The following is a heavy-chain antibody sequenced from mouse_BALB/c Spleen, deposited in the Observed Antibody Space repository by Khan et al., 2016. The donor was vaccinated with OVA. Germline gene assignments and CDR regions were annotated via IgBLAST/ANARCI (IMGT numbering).Heavy chain of an antibody. CDR1: GYSFTTYY. J-gene: IGHJ3*01. V-gene: IGHV1S135*01. CDR2: IDPFSGDT. Sequence: QLQQSGPELMKPGASVKISCKASGYSFTTYYIHWVLQSHGKSLDWIGYIDPFSGDTTYNQKFKGKATLTVDKSASTAYIQINHLTAADSAIYYCTRHGYCAWFTYGGQGTLVTVSA. CDR3: TRHGYCAWFTY. D-gene: IGHD2-3*01.